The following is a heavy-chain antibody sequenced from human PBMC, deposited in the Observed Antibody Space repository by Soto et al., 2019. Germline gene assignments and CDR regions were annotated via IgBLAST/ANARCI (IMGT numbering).Heavy chain of an antibody. CDR3: AKDVSTIFGVFRFDP. Sequence: PGGSLRLACAASGFTFSSYAMSWVRQAPGKGLEWVSAISGSGGSTYYADSVKGRFTISRDNSKNTLYLQMNSLRAEDTAVYYCAKDVSTIFGVFRFDPWGQGTLVTVSS. J-gene: IGHJ5*02. D-gene: IGHD3-3*01. CDR2: ISGSGGST. CDR1: GFTFSSYA. V-gene: IGHV3-23*01.